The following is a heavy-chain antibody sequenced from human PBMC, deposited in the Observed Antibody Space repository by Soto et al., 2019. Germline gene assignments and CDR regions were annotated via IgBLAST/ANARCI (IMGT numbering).Heavy chain of an antibody. J-gene: IGHJ4*02. D-gene: IGHD2-15*01. CDR1: GGSISSYY. CDR3: ARDKHSWPF. Sequence: PSETLSLTCTVSGGSISSYYWSWIRQPPGKGLEWIGYIYYSGSSNYNPSLKSRVTISVDTSKNQFSLKLTSVNAADTAVYYCARDKHSWPFWGQGTLVTVSS. V-gene: IGHV4-59*01. CDR2: IYYSGSS.